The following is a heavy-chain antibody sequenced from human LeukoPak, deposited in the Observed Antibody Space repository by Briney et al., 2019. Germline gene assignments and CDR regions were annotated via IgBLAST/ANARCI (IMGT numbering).Heavy chain of an antibody. CDR2: ISSSGSTI. J-gene: IGHJ6*03. CDR1: GFTFSDYY. V-gene: IGHV3-11*01. CDR3: AREKQLVLYYYYYYMDV. Sequence: GGSLRLSCAASGFTFSDYYMSWIRQAPGKGLEWVSYISSSGSTIYYADSVKGRFTISRDNAKKSLYLQMNSLRAEDTAVYYCAREKQLVLYYYYYYMDVWGKGTTVTVSS. D-gene: IGHD6-6*01.